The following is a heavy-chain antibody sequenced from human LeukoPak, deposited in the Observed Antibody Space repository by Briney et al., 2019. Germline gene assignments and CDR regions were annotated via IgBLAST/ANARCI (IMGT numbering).Heavy chain of an antibody. CDR2: IYSGGFT. J-gene: IGHJ6*02. V-gene: IGHV3-53*01. Sequence: GGSLRLSCAASGFTVSSNYMNWVRQAPGKGLEWVSVIYSGGFTYYADSVKGRFTISRDNSKNTLYLQMKSLRPEDTAVYYCAREYYGMEVWGQGTTVTVSS. CDR1: GFTVSSNY. CDR3: AREYYGMEV.